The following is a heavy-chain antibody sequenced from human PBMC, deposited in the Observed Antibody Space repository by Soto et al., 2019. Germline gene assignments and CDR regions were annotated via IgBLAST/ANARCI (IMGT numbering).Heavy chain of an antibody. V-gene: IGHV3-23*01. J-gene: IGHJ4*02. CDR1: GFTFNNYA. CDR2: ISGSGATP. Sequence: ESVGGLLQPGGSLRLSCSASGFTFNNYAMAWVRQAPGEGLEWVSGISGSGATPYYADSVKGRFTISRDNSKNTLFLQMNSLSAEDTAVYFCAKAGYCTGVSCYFYYFDSWGQGTLVTVSS. CDR3: AKAGYCTGVSCYFYYFDS. D-gene: IGHD2-15*01.